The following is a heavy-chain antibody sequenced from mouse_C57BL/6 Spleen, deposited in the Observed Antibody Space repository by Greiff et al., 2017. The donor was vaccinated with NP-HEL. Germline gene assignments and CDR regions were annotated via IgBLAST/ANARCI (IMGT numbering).Heavy chain of an antibody. Sequence: VQLQQSGAELVRPGASVTLSCKASGYTFTDYEMHWVKQTPVHGLEWIGAIDPETGGTAYNHKFKGKAILTADKSSSTAYMELRSLTSEDSAVYYCTRSYYGSSYGYYAMDYWGQGTSVTVSS. CDR3: TRSYYGSSYGYYAMDY. J-gene: IGHJ4*01. V-gene: IGHV1-15*01. D-gene: IGHD1-1*01. CDR2: IDPETGGT. CDR1: GYTFTDYE.